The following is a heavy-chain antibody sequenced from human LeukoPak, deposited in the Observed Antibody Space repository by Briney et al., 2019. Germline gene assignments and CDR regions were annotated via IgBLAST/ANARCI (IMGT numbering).Heavy chain of an antibody. CDR1: GFTFSNAY. J-gene: IGHJ4*02. D-gene: IGHD2-21*01. Sequence: GGSLRLSCAASGFTFSNAYMNWVRQAPGKGLEWVGRIEPKTDGETTEYAAPVKDRFSISRDDSKSMMYLQMNSLKTEDTAVYYCITPLPYSAQGGQGTLVTVSS. CDR3: ITPLPYSAQ. V-gene: IGHV3-15*07. CDR2: IEPKTDGETT.